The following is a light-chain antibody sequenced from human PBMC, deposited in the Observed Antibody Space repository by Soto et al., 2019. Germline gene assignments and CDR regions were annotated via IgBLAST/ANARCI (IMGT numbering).Light chain of an antibody. V-gene: IGKV3-15*01. J-gene: IGKJ1*01. CDR3: QQYNNWPRWT. CDR2: GAS. CDR1: QSVGRN. Sequence: EIVMTQSPATLSVSPGERATLSCRASQSVGRNLAWYQQKPGQAPRLLIYGASTRATGIPARFSGSGSGTEFTLTISSLQSEDFAIYSCQQYNNWPRWTFGQGTQVEIK.